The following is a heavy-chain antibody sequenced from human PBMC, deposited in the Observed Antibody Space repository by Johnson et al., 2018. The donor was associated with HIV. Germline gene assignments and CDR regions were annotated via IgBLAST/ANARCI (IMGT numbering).Heavy chain of an antibody. CDR2: INWNGGST. CDR3: ARVLVAADYAFDI. J-gene: IGHJ3*02. Sequence: VQLVESGGDLVQPGGPLRLSCAASGFTLGSYAMSWVRQASGKGLEWVSGINWNGGSTGYADSVKGRFTISRDNAKKSLYLQMNSLRADDTALYYCARVLVAADYAFDIWGQGTMVTVSS. D-gene: IGHD1-26*01. CDR1: GFTLGSYA. V-gene: IGHV3-20*04.